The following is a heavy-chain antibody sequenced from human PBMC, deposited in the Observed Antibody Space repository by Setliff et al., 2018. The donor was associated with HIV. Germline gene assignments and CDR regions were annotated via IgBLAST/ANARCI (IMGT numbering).Heavy chain of an antibody. V-gene: IGHV1-8*02. CDR1: GYTFTSYE. CDR3: ARGWGAERWLQLDPRYFDL. J-gene: IGHJ2*01. Sequence: ASVKVSCKASGYTFTSYEINWVRQATGQGLEWMGWMNPNSGNTGYAQKFQGRVTMTRNTSISTAYIELSSLRSEDTAVYYCARGWGAERWLQLDPRYFDLWGRGTLVTVSS. D-gene: IGHD5-12*01. CDR2: MNPNSGNT.